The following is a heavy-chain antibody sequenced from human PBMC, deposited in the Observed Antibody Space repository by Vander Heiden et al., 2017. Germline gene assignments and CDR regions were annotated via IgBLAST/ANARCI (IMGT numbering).Heavy chain of an antibody. J-gene: IGHJ6*02. CDR3: ARAPRYYDFWSGYFPGDGMDV. D-gene: IGHD3-3*01. CDR1: GGSFSGYY. V-gene: IGHV4-34*01. CDR2: INHSGST. Sequence: QVQLQQWGAGLLKPSETLSPTCAVYGGSFSGYYWRGIRQPPGKGLEWIGEINHSGSTNYNPSLKSRVTISVDTSKNQFSLKLSSVTAADTAVYYCARAPRYYDFWSGYFPGDGMDVWGQGTTVTVSS.